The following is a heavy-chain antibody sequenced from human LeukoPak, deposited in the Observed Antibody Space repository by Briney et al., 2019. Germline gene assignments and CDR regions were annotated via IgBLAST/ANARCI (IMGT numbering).Heavy chain of an antibody. J-gene: IGHJ4*02. Sequence: SETLSLTCTVSGGSISSYYWSWSRQPAGKGLEWIVRIYTSGSTNYNPSLKSRVTMSVDTSKNQFSLKLSSVTAADTAVYYCARDMRGRYSYGYPQYFDYWGQGTLVTVSS. CDR2: IYTSGST. CDR1: GGSISSYY. D-gene: IGHD5-18*01. V-gene: IGHV4-4*07. CDR3: ARDMRGRYSYGYPQYFDY.